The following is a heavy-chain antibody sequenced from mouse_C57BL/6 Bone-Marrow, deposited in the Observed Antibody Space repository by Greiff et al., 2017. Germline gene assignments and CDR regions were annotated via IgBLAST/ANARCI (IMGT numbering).Heavy chain of an antibody. CDR1: GFNIKDDY. Sequence: VQLQQSGAELVRPGASVKLSCTASGFNIKDDYMHWVKQRPEQGLEWIGWIDPEKGDTEYATKFQGKATITADTSSNTAYLQLSSLTSEDTAVYYCTTYYGAMDYWGQGTSGTVSS. J-gene: IGHJ4*01. D-gene: IGHD1-1*01. CDR2: IDPEKGDT. CDR3: TTYYGAMDY. V-gene: IGHV14-4*01.